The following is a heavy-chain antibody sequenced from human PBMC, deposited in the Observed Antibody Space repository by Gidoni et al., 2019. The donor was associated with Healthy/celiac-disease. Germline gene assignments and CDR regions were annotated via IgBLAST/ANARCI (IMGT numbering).Heavy chain of an antibody. V-gene: IGHV4-39*01. CDR2: IYYSGST. J-gene: IGHJ6*02. D-gene: IGHD1-1*01. CDR1: GGSISSRSYY. Sequence: QLQLQESGPGLVTPSETLSLACTGSGGSISSRSYYWGGLRQPPGKGLEWIWRIYYSGSTYYNPSLKSRVTISVDTSQNQFSLKLSSVTAADTAVYYCAVSQQPYYYYGMDVWGQGTTVTVSS. CDR3: AVSQQPYYYYGMDV.